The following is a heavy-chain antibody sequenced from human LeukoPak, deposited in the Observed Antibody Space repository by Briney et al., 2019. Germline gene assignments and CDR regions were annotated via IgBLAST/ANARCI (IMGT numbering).Heavy chain of an antibody. V-gene: IGHV1-18*01. J-gene: IGHJ6*03. Sequence: ASVKVSCKXSGYTFTSYGISWVRQAPGQGLEWMGWISAYNGNTNYAQKLQGRVTMTTDTSTSTAYMELRSLRSDDTAVYYCARTGYCSGGSCLTSYYYYYYMDVWGKGTTVTVSS. CDR3: ARTGYCSGGSCLTSYYYYYYMDV. CDR1: GYTFTSYG. CDR2: ISAYNGNT. D-gene: IGHD2-15*01.